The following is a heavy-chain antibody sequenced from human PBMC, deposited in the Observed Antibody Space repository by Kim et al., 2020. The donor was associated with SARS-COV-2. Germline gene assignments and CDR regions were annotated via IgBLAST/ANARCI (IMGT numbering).Heavy chain of an antibody. Sequence: GGSLRLSCAASGFVFMNYAMTWVRQAPGKGLEWVSGISGSGGSSYYADSVKGRFTISRDNSKDTVYLEMNSLRADDTAVYYCVKSVGEYYYYYGLGVWGQGTAVTVSS. V-gene: IGHV3-23*01. CDR3: VKSVGEYYYYYGLGV. CDR2: ISGSGGSS. D-gene: IGHD3-10*01. J-gene: IGHJ6*02. CDR1: GFVFMNYA.